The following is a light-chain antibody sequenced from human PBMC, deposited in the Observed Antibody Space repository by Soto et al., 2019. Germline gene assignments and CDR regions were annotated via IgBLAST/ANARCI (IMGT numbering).Light chain of an antibody. Sequence: QSVLTQPPSTSGTPGQRVTIDCSGSTSNIGSNYVFWYQRLPGTGPKLLIYRTHLRPSGVPDRFSASKSDTSASLAISGLRSDDDGDYYCATWDDSLRSQVFGGGTKLTVL. J-gene: IGLJ3*02. V-gene: IGLV1-47*01. CDR3: ATWDDSLRSQV. CDR2: RTH. CDR1: TSNIGSNY.